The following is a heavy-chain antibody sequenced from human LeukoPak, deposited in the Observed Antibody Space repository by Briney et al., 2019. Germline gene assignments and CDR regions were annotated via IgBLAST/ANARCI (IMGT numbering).Heavy chain of an antibody. V-gene: IGHV3-30*02. CDR2: IRYDGSNK. D-gene: IGHD3-9*01. CDR1: GFTFNSYG. J-gene: IGHJ6*03. CDR3: AKDSDILYLNYMDV. Sequence: GGSLRLSCAASGFTFNSYGMSWVRQAPGKGLEWVAFIRYDGSNKYYADSVKGRFTISRDNSKNMLYLQTNSLRAEDTAVYYCAKDSDILYLNYMDVWGKGTTVTISS.